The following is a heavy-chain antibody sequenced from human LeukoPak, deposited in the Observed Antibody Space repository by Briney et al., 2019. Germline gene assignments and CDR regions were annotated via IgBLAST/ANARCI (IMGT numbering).Heavy chain of an antibody. V-gene: IGHV4-34*01. D-gene: IGHD3-22*01. J-gene: IGHJ4*02. Sequence: SETLSLTCAVYGESFSGFYWTWIRQPPGKGLEWIAEVNQSGSTNYNPSLKSRVTISIDTSKNHFSLKVASVTAADTALYYCARGRSSGYGHLSYWGQGTLVTVSS. CDR3: ARGRSSGYGHLSY. CDR1: GESFSGFY. CDR2: VNQSGST.